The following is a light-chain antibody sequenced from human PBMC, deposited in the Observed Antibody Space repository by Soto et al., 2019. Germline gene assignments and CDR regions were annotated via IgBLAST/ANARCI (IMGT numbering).Light chain of an antibody. CDR2: DTS. J-gene: IGKJ2*01. CDR3: QQYVTSPPMYT. Sequence: ENVLTQSPGTLSLSPGERATLSCRASRSVSSSYLAWYQQKPGQAPRLLIYDTSSRATGIPDRFSGSGSGTDFTLTISRLEPEDFAVYYCQQYVTSPPMYTFGQGTKLEIK. V-gene: IGKV3-20*01. CDR1: RSVSSSY.